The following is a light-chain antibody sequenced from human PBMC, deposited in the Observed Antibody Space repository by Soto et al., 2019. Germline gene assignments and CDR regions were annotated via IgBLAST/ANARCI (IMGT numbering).Light chain of an antibody. J-gene: IGLJ3*02. Sequence: QAVVTQEPSLTVSPGGTVTLTCASNTGAVTSGHYPNWFQQKPGQAPRGLIYSTDKKHSWTPARFSGSLLGGKAVLTVSGVQPEDEAEYYCLVNCAGAQVWVFGGGTKLTVL. CDR3: LVNCAGAQVWV. V-gene: IGLV7-43*01. CDR2: STD. CDR1: TGAVTSGHY.